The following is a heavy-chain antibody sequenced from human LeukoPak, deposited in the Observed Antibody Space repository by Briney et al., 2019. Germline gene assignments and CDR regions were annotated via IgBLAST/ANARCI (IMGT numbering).Heavy chain of an antibody. V-gene: IGHV4-39*07. CDR3: ASQYDPYDYVWGSYRTFDY. CDR2: IYYSGST. D-gene: IGHD3-16*02. CDR1: GGSISSSSYY. Sequence: PSETLSLTCTVSGGSISSSSYYWGWIRQPPGKGLEWIVSIYYSGSTYYNPSLKSRVTISVDTSKNQFSPKLSSVTAADTAVYYCASQYDPYDYVWGSYRTFDYWGQGTLVTVSS. J-gene: IGHJ4*02.